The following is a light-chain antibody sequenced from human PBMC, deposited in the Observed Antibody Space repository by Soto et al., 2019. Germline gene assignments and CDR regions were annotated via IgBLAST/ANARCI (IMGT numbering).Light chain of an antibody. CDR2: EVN. Sequence: QCALTQPPSASGSPGQSVTISCTGTSSDIGGYDYVSWYQQHPGKAPKLIIYEVNKRPSGVPDRFSGSKSGNTASLTVSGLQAEDEADYYCSSYAGSNNLVFAGGTKLTAL. V-gene: IGLV2-8*01. CDR1: SSDIGGYDY. J-gene: IGLJ3*02. CDR3: SSYAGSNNLV.